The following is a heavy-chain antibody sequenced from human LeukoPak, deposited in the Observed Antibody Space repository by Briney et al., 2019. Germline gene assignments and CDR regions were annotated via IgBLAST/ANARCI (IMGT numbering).Heavy chain of an antibody. D-gene: IGHD5-18*01. CDR3: ARGTAMVTYYMDV. CDR1: GYTFTSYY. V-gene: IGHV1-46*01. J-gene: IGHJ6*03. CDR2: INPSGGST. Sequence: ASVKVSCKASGYTFTSYYMHWVRQAPGQGLEWMGIINPSGGSTSYAQKFQGRVTMTRDTSISTAYMELSRLRSDDTAVYYCARGTAMVTYYMDVWGKGTTVTVSS.